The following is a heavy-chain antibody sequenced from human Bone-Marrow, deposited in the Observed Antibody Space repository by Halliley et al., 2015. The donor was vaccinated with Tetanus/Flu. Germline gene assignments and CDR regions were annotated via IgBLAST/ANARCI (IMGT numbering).Heavy chain of an antibody. J-gene: IGHJ3*02. D-gene: IGHD3-16*01. V-gene: IGHV4-34*12. CDR1: GGSFGDSGYY. CDR3: ASDPPRLGGRAFDI. CDR2: IIPYGNI. Sequence: TLSLTCAVYGGSFGDSGYYWNWCRQPPGKGLEWIGEIIPYGNINYNQSLQSRVTISVDTSKNQFSLKLSSVTAADTAVYYCASDPPRLGGRAFDIWGQGTMVTVSS.